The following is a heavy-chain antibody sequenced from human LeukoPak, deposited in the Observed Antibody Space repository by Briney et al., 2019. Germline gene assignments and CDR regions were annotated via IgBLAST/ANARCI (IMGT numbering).Heavy chain of an antibody. V-gene: IGHV1-24*01. CDR3: TGGTFYRLLDY. CDR2: FDPGNGET. CDR1: GYSLTELS. J-gene: IGHJ4*02. Sequence: GASVKVSCKVSGYSLTELSMHWVRQAPGKGLEWMGGFDPGNGETIFTKNFQGRGTMTDDTSTDTAYMELSSMRSEDTAVYYCTGGTFYRLLDYWGQGTLVTVSS. D-gene: IGHD2/OR15-2a*01.